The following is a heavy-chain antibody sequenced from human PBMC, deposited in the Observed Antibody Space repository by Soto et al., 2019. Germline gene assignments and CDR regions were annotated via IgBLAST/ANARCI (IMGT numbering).Heavy chain of an antibody. CDR2: ISSSSSYT. J-gene: IGHJ6*02. CDR1: GFTFSDYY. CDR3: ARDQAYCSGGSCYSDHGMDV. D-gene: IGHD2-15*01. V-gene: IGHV3-11*06. Sequence: GGSLRLSCAASGFTFSDYYMSWIRQAPGKGLEWVSYISSSSSYTNYADSVKGRFTISRDNAKNSLYLQMNSLRAEDTTVYYCARDQAYCSGGSCYSDHGMDVWGQGTTVTVSS.